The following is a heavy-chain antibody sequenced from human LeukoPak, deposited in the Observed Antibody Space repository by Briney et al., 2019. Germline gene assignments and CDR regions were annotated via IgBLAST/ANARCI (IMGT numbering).Heavy chain of an antibody. Sequence: SVKVSCKASGGTFSSYAISWVQQAPGQGLEWMGGIIPIFGTANYAQKFQGRVTITADESTSTAYMELSSLRSEDTAVYYCASSRDNWRVFDYWGQGTLVTVSS. CDR3: ASSRDNWRVFDY. CDR1: GGTFSSYA. CDR2: IIPIFGTA. D-gene: IGHD1-1*01. J-gene: IGHJ4*02. V-gene: IGHV1-69*13.